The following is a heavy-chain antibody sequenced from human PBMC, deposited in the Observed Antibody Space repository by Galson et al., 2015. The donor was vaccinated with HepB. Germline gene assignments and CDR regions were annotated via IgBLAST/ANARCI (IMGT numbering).Heavy chain of an antibody. D-gene: IGHD4-17*01. J-gene: IGHJ4*02. CDR1: GFTFSGSA. CDR3: TGAHDGDHDY. V-gene: IGHV3-73*01. Sequence: SLRLSCAASGFTFSGSAMHWVRQASGKGLEWVGRIRSKANSYATAYAASVKGRFTISRDDSKNTAYLQMNSLKTEDMAVYYCTGAHDGDHDYWGQGTLVTVSS. CDR2: IRSKANSYAT.